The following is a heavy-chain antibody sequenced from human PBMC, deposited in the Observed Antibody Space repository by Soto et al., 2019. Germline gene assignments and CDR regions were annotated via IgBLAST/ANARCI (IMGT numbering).Heavy chain of an antibody. CDR2: ISYDGSNK. V-gene: IGHV3-30*18. CDR3: AKGIRGNSYYYYYMDV. D-gene: IGHD1-1*01. Sequence: QVQLVESGGGVVQPGRSLRLSCAASGFTFSSYGMHWVRQAPGKGLEWVAVISYDGSNKYYADSVKGRFTISRDNSKNTLYLQMNSLRAEDTAVYYCAKGIRGNSYYYYYMDVWGKGTTVTVSS. CDR1: GFTFSSYG. J-gene: IGHJ6*03.